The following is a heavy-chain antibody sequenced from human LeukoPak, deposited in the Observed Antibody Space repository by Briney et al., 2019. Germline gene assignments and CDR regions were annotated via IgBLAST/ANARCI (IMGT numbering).Heavy chain of an antibody. D-gene: IGHD3-22*01. V-gene: IGHV1-2*02. Sequence: ASVKVSCKASGYTFSGYYMHWVRQAPGQGLEWMGWINPNSGGTDYAQKFQGRVTMTRDTSISTAYMELSRLRSDDTAVYYCARDRGYYYDSSGYYTSAFDIWGQGTMVTVSS. CDR3: ARDRGYYYDSSGYYTSAFDI. CDR2: INPNSGGT. J-gene: IGHJ3*02. CDR1: GYTFSGYY.